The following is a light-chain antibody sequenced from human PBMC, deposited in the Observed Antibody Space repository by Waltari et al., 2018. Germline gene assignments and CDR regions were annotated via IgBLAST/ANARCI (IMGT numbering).Light chain of an antibody. CDR3: SSYAGSHYV. V-gene: IGLV2-8*01. CDR1: SRDVGGDTH. CDR2: EVS. J-gene: IGLJ1*01. Sequence: QSALTQPPSASGSPGQSVTISCTATSRDVGGDTHVSSYQQHPGKAPKLMIYEVSKRPSGVPDRFSGSKSGNTASLTVSGLQAEDEADYYCSSYAGSHYVFGTGTKVTVL.